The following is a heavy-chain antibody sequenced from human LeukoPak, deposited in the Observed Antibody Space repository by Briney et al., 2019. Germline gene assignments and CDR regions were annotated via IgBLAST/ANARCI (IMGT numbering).Heavy chain of an antibody. V-gene: IGHV3-9*01. CDR3: AKIDY. J-gene: IGHJ4*02. CDR1: GFTFDDYA. CDR2: ISWNSGSI. Sequence: PGRSLRLSCAASGFTFDDYAMHWVRQAPGKGLEWVSGISWNSGSIGYADSVKGRFTISRDNSKNTLYLQMNSLRAEDTAVYYCAKIDYWGQGTLVTVSS.